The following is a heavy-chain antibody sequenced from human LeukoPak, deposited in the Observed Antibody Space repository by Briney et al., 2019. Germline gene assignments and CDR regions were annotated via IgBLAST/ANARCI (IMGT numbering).Heavy chain of an antibody. Sequence: GGSLRLSCAASGFSFSTYRMHWVRQAPGEGLEWVSSISTGSTYVYYADSVKGRFTISRDKTKNSLYLQMNTLRHEDTAIYSCAKGDYYYMDVWGKGTTVTVSS. CDR3: AKGDYYYMDV. CDR2: ISTGSTYV. J-gene: IGHJ6*03. V-gene: IGHV3-21*01. CDR1: GFSFSTYR.